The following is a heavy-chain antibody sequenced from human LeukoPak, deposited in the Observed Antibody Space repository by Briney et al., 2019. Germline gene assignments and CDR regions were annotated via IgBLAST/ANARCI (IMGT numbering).Heavy chain of an antibody. Sequence: GRSLRLSCAASGFTFSSYGMHWVRQAPGKGLEWVAVISCDGSNKYYADSVKGRFTISKDNSKNTLYLQMNSLRAEDTAVYYCAKDRWPYSSGGYYFDYWGQGTLVTVSS. CDR3: AKDRWPYSSGGYYFDY. CDR1: GFTFSSYG. V-gene: IGHV3-30*18. CDR2: ISCDGSNK. J-gene: IGHJ4*02. D-gene: IGHD6-19*01.